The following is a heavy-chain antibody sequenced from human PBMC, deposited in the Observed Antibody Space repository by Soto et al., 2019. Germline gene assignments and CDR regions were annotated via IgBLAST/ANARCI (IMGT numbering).Heavy chain of an antibody. D-gene: IGHD4-17*01. V-gene: IGHV1-18*04. J-gene: IGHJ4*02. CDR3: ARADSLTTINFDY. CDR1: GYTFISYS. CDR2: ISAYNDNT. Sequence: QVQLVQSGAEVKNPGASVKVSCKASGYTFISYSISWVRQATGQGIEWMGWISAYNDNTNYAQNLQGRVTMTTYTATITAYMELRSLRSADTAVYYCARADSLTTINFDYWGQGSLVTVSS.